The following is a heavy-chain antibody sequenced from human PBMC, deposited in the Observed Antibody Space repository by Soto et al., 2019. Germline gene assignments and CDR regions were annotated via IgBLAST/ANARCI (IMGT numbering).Heavy chain of an antibody. CDR1: GYTFTSYG. CDR3: ASSHYDFWSSYYYYYGMDV. CDR2: ISAYNGNT. V-gene: IGHV1-18*01. D-gene: IGHD3-3*01. J-gene: IGHJ6*02. Sequence: ASVKVSCKASGYTFTSYGISWVRQAPGQGLEWMGWISAYNGNTNYAQKLQGRVTMTTDTSTSTAYMELRSLRSDDTAVYYCASSHYDFWSSYYYYYGMDVWGQGTTVTVSS.